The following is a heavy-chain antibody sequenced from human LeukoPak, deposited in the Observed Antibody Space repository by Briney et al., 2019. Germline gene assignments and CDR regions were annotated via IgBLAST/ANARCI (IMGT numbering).Heavy chain of an antibody. D-gene: IGHD6-19*01. CDR1: SGSISRTHW. CDR3: TRDLSAAGTEV. CDR2: IFHSGSI. J-gene: IGHJ4*02. Sequence: PSETLSLTCTVSSGSISRTHWWSWVRQSPGKGLEWIGEIFHSGSINYNPSLKSRVSISVDNSKNQFSLKLTAVTAADTAIYYCTRDLSAAGTEVWGQGTLVTVSS. V-gene: IGHV4-4*02.